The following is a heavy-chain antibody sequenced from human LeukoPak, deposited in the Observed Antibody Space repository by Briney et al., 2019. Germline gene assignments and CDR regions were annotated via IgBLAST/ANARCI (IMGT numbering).Heavy chain of an antibody. D-gene: IGHD5-24*01. V-gene: IGHV4-59*01. Sequence: PSETLSLTCTVSGVSISSYYWSWIRQPPAKGLEWIGYIRSSGSTNYNPSLKSRVTISVDTSKNQFSLKLSSVTAADTAVHYCARDSEWRWLDFDLWGRGTLVTVSS. J-gene: IGHJ2*01. CDR3: ARDSEWRWLDFDL. CDR2: IRSSGST. CDR1: GVSISSYY.